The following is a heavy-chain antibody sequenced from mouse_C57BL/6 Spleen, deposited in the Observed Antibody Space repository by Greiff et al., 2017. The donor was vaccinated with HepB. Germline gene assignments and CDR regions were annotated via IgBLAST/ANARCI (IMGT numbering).Heavy chain of an antibody. CDR2: IHPNSGST. CDR3: AKPLYNNYDMDY. Sequence: QVQLQQPGAELVKPGASVKLSCKASGYTFTSYWMHWVKQRPGQGLEWIGMIHPNSGSTNYNEKFKSKATLTVDKSSSTAYMQLSSLTSEDSAVYYCAKPLYNNYDMDYWGQGTSVTVSS. D-gene: IGHD1-3*01. CDR1: GYTFTSYW. J-gene: IGHJ4*01. V-gene: IGHV1-64*01.